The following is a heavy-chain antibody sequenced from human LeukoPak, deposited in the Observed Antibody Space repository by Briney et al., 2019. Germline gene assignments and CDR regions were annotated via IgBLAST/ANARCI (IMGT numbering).Heavy chain of an antibody. J-gene: IGHJ4*02. CDR2: ISYDGSNK. CDR3: AKEGQPVEIDRVVGGFDY. Sequence: PGRSLRLSCAASGFTFRSYAMHWVRQAPGKGLEWVAIISYDGSNKYYADSVKGRFTISRDNSKNTLYLQMNSLRAEDTAVYYCAKEGQPVEIDRVVGGFDYWGQGTLVTVSS. D-gene: IGHD2-15*01. CDR1: GFTFRSYA. V-gene: IGHV3-30-3*01.